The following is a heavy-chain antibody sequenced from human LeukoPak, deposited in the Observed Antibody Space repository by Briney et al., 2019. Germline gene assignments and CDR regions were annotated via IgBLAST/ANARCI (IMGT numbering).Heavy chain of an antibody. Sequence: GGSLRLSCAASGFTFGSYAMSWVRQAPGKGLEWVSAISGSGGRIYYGASVKGRFTISRDNSKNTLNLQMNSLRAEDTAVYYCATSKYSGSYWGQGTLVTVSS. D-gene: IGHD1-26*01. J-gene: IGHJ4*02. CDR3: ATSKYSGSY. CDR1: GFTFGSYA. V-gene: IGHV3-23*01. CDR2: ISGSGGRI.